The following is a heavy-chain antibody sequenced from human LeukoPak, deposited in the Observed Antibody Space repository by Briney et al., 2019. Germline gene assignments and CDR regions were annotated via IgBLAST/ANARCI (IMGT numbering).Heavy chain of an antibody. CDR3: ARVNPRTSDTAMVNYYYYYMDV. Sequence: GGSLRLSCAASGFTFSDYYMSWIRQAPGKGLEWVSYISSSGSTIYYADSVKGRFTISRDNAKNSLYLQMKTLRAEDTDVYYCARVNPRTSDTAMVNYYYYYMDVWGKGTTVTISS. J-gene: IGHJ6*03. CDR1: GFTFSDYY. CDR2: ISSSGSTI. D-gene: IGHD5-18*01. V-gene: IGHV3-11*01.